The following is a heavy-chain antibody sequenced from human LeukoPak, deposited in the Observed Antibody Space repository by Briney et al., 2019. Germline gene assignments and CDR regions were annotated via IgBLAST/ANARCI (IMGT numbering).Heavy chain of an antibody. CDR1: GFTFRNAL. CDR2: IKSKTDGGTS. CDR3: TTEFGVYHDILTGRSGDYSDSKDV. D-gene: IGHD3-9*01. Sequence: PGGSLRLSCAVSGFTFRNALMSWVRQAPWKGLEWVVRIKSKTDGGTSDYAAPVKGRFTISRDDSKNTLYLQMNSLKTEDTAVYYCTTEFGVYHDILTGRSGDYSDSKDVWGKGTTVTVSS. J-gene: IGHJ6*03. V-gene: IGHV3-15*01.